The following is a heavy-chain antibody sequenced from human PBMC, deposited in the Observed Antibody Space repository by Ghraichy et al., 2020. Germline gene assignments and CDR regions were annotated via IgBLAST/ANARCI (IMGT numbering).Heavy chain of an antibody. CDR3: SRSYSTSGARYYMDV. Sequence: GESLNISCAASGFTFSDHFMDWVRQAPGKGLEWVGRIRNKPSGYTTEYAASVKGRFTVSRDDSMNSLYLQMNNLKTEDTAVYYCSRSYSTSGARYYMDVWGKGTTVTVSS. CDR2: IRNKPSGYTT. V-gene: IGHV3-72*01. CDR1: GFTFSDHF. J-gene: IGHJ6*03. D-gene: IGHD2-2*01.